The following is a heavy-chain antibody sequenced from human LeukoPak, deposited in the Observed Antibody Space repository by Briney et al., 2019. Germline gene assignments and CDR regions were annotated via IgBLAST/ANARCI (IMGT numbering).Heavy chain of an antibody. V-gene: IGHV4-61*02. CDR2: LFTSGNT. D-gene: IGHD3-10*01. CDR3: AGSVVRGVIDY. Sequence: PSQTLSLTCTVSGGSISSDSYPWSWIRQPAGKELEFIGRLFTSGNTNYNPSLKSRVTISLDTSKNQFSLMLRSVTAADTAVYYCAGSVVRGVIDYWGQGTLVTVSS. J-gene: IGHJ4*02. CDR1: GGSISSDSYP.